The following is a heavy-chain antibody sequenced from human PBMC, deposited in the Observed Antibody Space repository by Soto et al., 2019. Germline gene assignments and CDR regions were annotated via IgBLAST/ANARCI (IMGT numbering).Heavy chain of an antibody. CDR2: IYYSGST. Sequence: LSLTCTVSGGSISSSSYYWGWIRQPPGKGLEWIGSIYYSGSTYYNPSLKSRVTISVDTSKNQFSLKLSSVTAADTAVYYCARFSRHQPGDYWGQGTLVTVSS. CDR3: ARFSRHQPGDY. V-gene: IGHV4-39*01. CDR1: GGSISSSSYY. J-gene: IGHJ4*02. D-gene: IGHD6-25*01.